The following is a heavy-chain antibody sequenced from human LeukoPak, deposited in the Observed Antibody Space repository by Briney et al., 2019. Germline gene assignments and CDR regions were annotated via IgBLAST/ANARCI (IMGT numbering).Heavy chain of an antibody. J-gene: IGHJ6*03. CDR3: ARDPSYCSGGSCYMSDYYYYYMDV. V-gene: IGHV1-18*01. CDR2: ISAYNGNT. D-gene: IGHD2-15*01. Sequence: VASVKVSCKASGYTFTSYGISWVRQAPGQGLEWMGWISAYNGNTNYAQKLQGRVTMTTDTSTSTAYTELRSLRSDDTAVYYCARDPSYCSGGSCYMSDYYYYYMDVWGKGTTVTVSS. CDR1: GYTFTSYG.